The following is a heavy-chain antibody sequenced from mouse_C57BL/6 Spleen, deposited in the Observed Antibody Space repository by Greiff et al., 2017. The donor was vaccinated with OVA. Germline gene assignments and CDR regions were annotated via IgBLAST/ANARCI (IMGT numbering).Heavy chain of an antibody. CDR3: ARQLSLYAMDY. V-gene: IGHV5-12*01. J-gene: IGHJ4*01. D-gene: IGHD1-1*02. Sequence: EVKLLESGGGLVQPGGSLKLSCAASGFTFSDYYMYWVRQTPEKRLEWVAYISNGGGSTYSPDTVKGRFTISRDNAKNTLYLQMSRLKSENTAMYYCARQLSLYAMDYWGQGTSVTVSS. CDR1: GFTFSDYY. CDR2: ISNGGGST.